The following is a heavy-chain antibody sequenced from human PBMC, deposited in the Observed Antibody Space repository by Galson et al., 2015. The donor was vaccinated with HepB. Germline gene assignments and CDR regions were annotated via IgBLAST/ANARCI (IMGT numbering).Heavy chain of an antibody. CDR3: ARQPHRSGWGYFDY. Sequence: SETLSLTCTVSGDSISNCYWSWIRQPPGRGLGWIGVLSYTGRTNYSPSLKSRVTISVDTSENQLSLKMTSVIAADTAVYVCARQPHRSGWGYFDYWGQGTLVSVSS. J-gene: IGHJ4*02. CDR2: LSYTGRT. D-gene: IGHD6-19*01. CDR1: GDSISNCY. V-gene: IGHV4-59*08.